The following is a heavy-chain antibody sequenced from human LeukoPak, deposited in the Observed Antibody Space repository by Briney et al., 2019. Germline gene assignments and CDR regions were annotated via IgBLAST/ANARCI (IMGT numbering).Heavy chain of an antibody. CDR2: IYYSGGT. CDR1: GGPIGRSSYY. CDR3: ARHGSIATGAFTY. Sequence: SETLSLTCSVSGGPIGRSSYYWGWTRQPPGKGLEWIGSIYYSGGTYYNPSLKSRVTISVDTSRNQFSLKLGSVTAADTAVYYCARHGSIATGAFTYWGQGTLVTVSS. V-gene: IGHV4-39*01. D-gene: IGHD6-13*01. J-gene: IGHJ4*02.